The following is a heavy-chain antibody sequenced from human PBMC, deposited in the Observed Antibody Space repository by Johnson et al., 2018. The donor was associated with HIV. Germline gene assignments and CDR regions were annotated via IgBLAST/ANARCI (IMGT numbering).Heavy chain of an antibody. CDR2: ISYDGSNK. D-gene: IGHD3-22*01. J-gene: IGHJ3*02. Sequence: VQLVESGGGVVQPGRSLRLSCAASGFTFSSYAMHWVRQAPGKGLEWVAVISYDGSNKYYADSVKGRFTISRDNSKNTLFLQINSLRAEDTAVYYCARPRGSSGRHGAFDIWGQGTMVTVSS. V-gene: IGHV3-30*04. CDR3: ARPRGSSGRHGAFDI. CDR1: GFTFSSYA.